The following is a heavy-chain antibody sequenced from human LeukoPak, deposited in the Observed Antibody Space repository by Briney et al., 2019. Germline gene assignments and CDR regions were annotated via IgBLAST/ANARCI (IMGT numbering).Heavy chain of an antibody. D-gene: IGHD1-26*01. V-gene: IGHV4-30-4*08. Sequence: SETLSLTCTVSGGSISSGNYYWSWIRQPPGKGLEGIGYIYYSGSTYYNPSLKSRVTISVDTSKNQFSLKLSSVTAADTAVYYCARAGGGGSYYPWFDPWGQGTLVTVSS. CDR3: ARAGGGGSYYPWFDP. CDR1: GGSISSGNYY. CDR2: IYYSGST. J-gene: IGHJ5*02.